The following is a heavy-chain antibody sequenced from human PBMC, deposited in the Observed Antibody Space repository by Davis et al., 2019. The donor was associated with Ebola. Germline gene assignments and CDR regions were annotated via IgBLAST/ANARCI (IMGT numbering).Heavy chain of an antibody. V-gene: IGHV3-73*01. CDR1: GFTFSGSA. CDR3: TSTLDGDYVDY. D-gene: IGHD4-17*01. J-gene: IGHJ4*02. CDR2: IRSKANTYAT. Sequence: GESLKISCAASGFTFSGSAMHWVRQASGKGLEWVGRIRSKANTYATAYAASVKGRFTISRYDSKNTAYLQMNSLKTEDTAVYYCTSTLDGDYVDYWGQGTLVTVSS.